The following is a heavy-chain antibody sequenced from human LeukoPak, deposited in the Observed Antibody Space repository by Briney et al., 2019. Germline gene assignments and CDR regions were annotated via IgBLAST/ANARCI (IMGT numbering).Heavy chain of an antibody. D-gene: IGHD6-13*01. CDR1: GYTFTSYG. Sequence: GDSVKVSCEASGYTFTSYGISWVRRAPGQGLEWMGWISAYNGNTNYAQKLQGRVTMTTDTSTSTAYMELRSLRSDDTAVYYCARLKQQLQDYWGQGTLVTVSS. CDR2: ISAYNGNT. CDR3: ARLKQQLQDY. J-gene: IGHJ4*02. V-gene: IGHV1-18*01.